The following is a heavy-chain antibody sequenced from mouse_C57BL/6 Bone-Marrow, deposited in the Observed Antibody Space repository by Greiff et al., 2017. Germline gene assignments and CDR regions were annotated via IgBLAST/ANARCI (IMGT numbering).Heavy chain of an antibody. V-gene: IGHV5-4*01. J-gene: IGHJ4*01. Sequence: EVQGVESGGGLVKPGGSLKLSCAASGFTFSSYAMSWVRQTPEKRLEWVATISDGGSYTYYSDNVKGRFTISRDNAKNNLYLQMSHLKSEDTAMYYCARERYDDYAMDYWGQGTSVTVSS. D-gene: IGHD2-3*01. CDR3: ARERYDDYAMDY. CDR1: GFTFSSYA. CDR2: ISDGGSYT.